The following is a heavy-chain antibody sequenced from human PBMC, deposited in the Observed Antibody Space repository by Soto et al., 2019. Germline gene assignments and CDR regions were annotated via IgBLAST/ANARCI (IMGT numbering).Heavy chain of an antibody. CDR1: GFTFDDYA. D-gene: IGHD2-15*01. J-gene: IGHJ6*03. CDR3: AKGVARDYYYYYMDV. CDR2: ISWNSGSI. V-gene: IGHV3-9*01. Sequence: GGSLRLSCAASGFTFDDYAMHWVRQAPGKGLEWVSGISWNSGSIGYADSVKGRFTISRDNAKNSLYLQMNSLRAEDTALYYCAKGVARDYYYYYMDVWGKGTMVTVSS.